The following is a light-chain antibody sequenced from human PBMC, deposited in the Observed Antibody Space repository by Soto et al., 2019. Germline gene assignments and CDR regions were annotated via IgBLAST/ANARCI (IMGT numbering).Light chain of an antibody. CDR1: QSVFFSSSNKNN. CDR3: QQYYDTPWT. Sequence: DIVMTQSPDSLAVSLGERTTINCKSSQSVFFSSSNKNNLAWYQQKPGQPPKLLIYWASTRESGVPDRFSGSWSGTDFTLTISSLQSEDVAFYYCQQYYDTPWTFGQGTKVEIK. J-gene: IGKJ1*01. V-gene: IGKV4-1*01. CDR2: WAS.